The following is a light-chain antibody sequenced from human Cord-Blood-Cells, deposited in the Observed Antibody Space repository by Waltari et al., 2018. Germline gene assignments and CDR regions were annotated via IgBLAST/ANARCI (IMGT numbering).Light chain of an antibody. CDR3: QQYYSYPRT. CDR1: QGISSY. J-gene: IGKJ1*01. Sequence: AIRMTQSPSSFSSSPGDRVTTTCRASQGISSYLAWYQQKPGKAPKLLIYAASTLQSGVPSRFSGSGSGTDFTLTISCLQSEDFATYYCQQYYSYPRTFGQGTKVEIK. V-gene: IGKV1-8*01. CDR2: AAS.